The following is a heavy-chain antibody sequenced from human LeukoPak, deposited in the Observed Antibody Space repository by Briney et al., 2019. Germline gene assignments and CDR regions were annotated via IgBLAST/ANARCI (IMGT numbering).Heavy chain of an antibody. CDR3: ARDITRSYSSNDAFDI. V-gene: IGHV3-33*01. D-gene: IGHD6-19*01. Sequence: GRSLRLSCAASGSTFSSYGVHWVRQAPGKGLDWVAVIWYDGSNKYYADSVKGRFTISRDNSKNTLYLQMNSLRAEDTAVYYCARDITRSYSSNDAFDIWGQGTMVTVSS. J-gene: IGHJ3*02. CDR2: IWYDGSNK. CDR1: GSTFSSYG.